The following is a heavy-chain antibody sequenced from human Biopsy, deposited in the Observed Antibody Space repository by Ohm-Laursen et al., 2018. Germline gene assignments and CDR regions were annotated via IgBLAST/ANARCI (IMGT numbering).Heavy chain of an antibody. D-gene: IGHD3-22*01. J-gene: IGHJ3*01. CDR2: IYPGGST. V-gene: IGHV4-4*07. Sequence: GTLSLTCTVSGGSISDDYWNWIRQPAGKGLEWIGRIYPGGSTNYNPSLKSRVTTSVDTSKKQLSLRLRSVTAADTAMYYCASVVLGPTNDAFDLWGQGTMVVVSS. CDR3: ASVVLGPTNDAFDL. CDR1: GGSISDDY.